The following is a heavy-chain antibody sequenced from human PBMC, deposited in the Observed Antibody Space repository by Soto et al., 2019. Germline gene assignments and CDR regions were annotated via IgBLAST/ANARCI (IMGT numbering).Heavy chain of an antibody. CDR2: ISGSGGST. CDR3: AKARGKALADNKAGFDY. CDR1: GFTFSNYA. J-gene: IGHJ4*02. D-gene: IGHD6-19*01. Sequence: EVQLLESGGGLVQPGGSLRLSCAASGFTFSNYAMSWVRQAPGKGLEWVSAISGSGGSTYYADSVKGRFTISRDNSKSTLYLQMNSLRAEDTAVYYCAKARGKALADNKAGFDYWGQGTLVTVSS. V-gene: IGHV3-23*01.